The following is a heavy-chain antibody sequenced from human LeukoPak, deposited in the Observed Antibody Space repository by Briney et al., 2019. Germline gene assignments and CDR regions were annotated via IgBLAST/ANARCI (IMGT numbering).Heavy chain of an antibody. CDR1: GYTFTSYG. V-gene: IGHV1-18*01. J-gene: IGHJ6*03. D-gene: IGHD1-1*01. CDR3: ARGRTPGAALYYYYMDV. Sequence: ASVKVSCKASGYTFTSYGISWVRQAPGQGLEWMGWISAYNGNTNYAQKLQGRVTMTTDTSTSTAYMELRSLRSDDTAVYYCARGRTPGAALYYYYMDVWGQGTMVTVS. CDR2: ISAYNGNT.